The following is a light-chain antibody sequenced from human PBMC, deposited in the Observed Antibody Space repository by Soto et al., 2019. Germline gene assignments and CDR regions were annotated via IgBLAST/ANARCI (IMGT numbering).Light chain of an antibody. CDR3: SSYTSSSTPV. Sequence: QSALTQPASVSGSPGQSITISCTGTGSDVGGYNYVSWYQQHPGKAPKLMIYDVSNRPSGVSNRFSGSKSGNTASLTISGLQAEDEADYYCSSYTSSSTPVFGGGTKLPS. CDR1: GSDVGGYNY. V-gene: IGLV2-14*01. CDR2: DVS. J-gene: IGLJ2*01.